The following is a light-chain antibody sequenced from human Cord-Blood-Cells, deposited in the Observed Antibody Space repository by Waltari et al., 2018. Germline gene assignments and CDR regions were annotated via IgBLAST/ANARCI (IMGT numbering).Light chain of an antibody. J-gene: IGLJ1*01. CDR1: SSDVFGYNY. V-gene: IGLV2-14*01. CDR3: SSYTSSTLYV. CDR2: DVS. Sequence: QSALTPPASVSGSPGLSITISCTGTSSDVFGYNYVPWYQQHPGKAPKLMIYDVSNRPTGVSNRCSGSKSGNTASLTISGLQAEDEADYYCSSYTSSTLYVFGTGTKVTVL.